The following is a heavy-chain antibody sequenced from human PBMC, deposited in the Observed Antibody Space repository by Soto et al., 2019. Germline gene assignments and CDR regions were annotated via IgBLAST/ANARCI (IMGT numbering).Heavy chain of an antibody. D-gene: IGHD2-2*01. CDR2: IIPIPGTA. V-gene: IGHV1-69*01. J-gene: IGHJ6*02. CDR3: ARSQGSSTSLVIYYYYYYGMDV. Sequence: QVQLVQSGAEVKKTGSSVKVSCKDSGGTFSSYAISWVRQAHGHGLEWMGGIIPIPGTANYAQKFQGRVTSTADESTSTADMELSSLRSEDTAAYYCARSQGSSTSLVIYYYYYYGMDVWGQGTTVTFSS. CDR1: GGTFSSYA.